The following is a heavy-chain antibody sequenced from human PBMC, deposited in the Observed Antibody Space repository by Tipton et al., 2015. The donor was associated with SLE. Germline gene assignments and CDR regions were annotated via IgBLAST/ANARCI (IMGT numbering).Heavy chain of an antibody. D-gene: IGHD4-17*01. CDR2: IYTSGST. Sequence: TLSLTCTVSGGSISGFYWSWIRQPDGKGLEWIGRIYTSGSTNYNPSLKSRVTISVDTSKNQFSLTLSSVTAADTAVYYCARAGDDYGVIFVLWGRGTLVTVSS. J-gene: IGHJ2*01. V-gene: IGHV4-4*07. CDR1: GGSISGFY. CDR3: ARAGDDYGVIFVL.